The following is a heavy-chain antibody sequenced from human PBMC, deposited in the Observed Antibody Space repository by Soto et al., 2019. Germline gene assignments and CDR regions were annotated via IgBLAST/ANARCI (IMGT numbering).Heavy chain of an antibody. Sequence: GGSLRLSCAASGFTFSSYAMSWVRQAPGKGLEWVSAISGSGGSTYYADSVKGRFTISRDNSKNTLYLQMNSLRAEDTAVYYCAKSGGSGYSYGYKNDPDHPPDYWGQGTLVTVSS. V-gene: IGHV3-23*01. CDR1: GFTFSSYA. CDR3: AKSGGSGYSYGYKNDPDHPPDY. D-gene: IGHD5-18*01. CDR2: ISGSGGST. J-gene: IGHJ4*02.